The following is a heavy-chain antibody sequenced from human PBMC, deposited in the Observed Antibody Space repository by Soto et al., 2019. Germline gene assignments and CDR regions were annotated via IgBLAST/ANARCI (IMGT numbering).Heavy chain of an antibody. Sequence: SETLSLTCTVSGGSISSGDYYWSWIRQPPGKGLEWIGYIYYSGSTYYNPSLKSRVTISVDTSKNQFSLKLSSVTAADTAVYYCARDQVGATGLNPWGQGTLVTVSS. CDR3: ARDQVGATGLNP. D-gene: IGHD1-26*01. V-gene: IGHV4-30-4*01. CDR2: IYYSGST. CDR1: GGSISSGDYY. J-gene: IGHJ5*02.